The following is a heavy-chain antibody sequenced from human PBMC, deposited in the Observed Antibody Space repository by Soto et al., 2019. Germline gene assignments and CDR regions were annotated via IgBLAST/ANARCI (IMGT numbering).Heavy chain of an antibody. CDR3: ARDRQLLWFGELLRHEYNWFDP. CDR1: GYTFTSYG. J-gene: IGHJ5*02. V-gene: IGHV1-18*01. D-gene: IGHD3-10*01. CDR2: ISAYNGNT. Sequence: AASVKVSCKASGYTFTSYGISWVRQAPGQGLEWMGWISAYNGNTNYAQKLQGRVTMTTDTSTSTAYMELRSLRSDDTAVYYCARDRQLLWFGELLRHEYNWFDPWGQGTLVTVSS.